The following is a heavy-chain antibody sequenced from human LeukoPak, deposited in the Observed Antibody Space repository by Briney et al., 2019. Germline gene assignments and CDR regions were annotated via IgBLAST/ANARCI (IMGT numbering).Heavy chain of an antibody. CDR2: IIPIFGTA. D-gene: IGHD3-3*01. Sequence: SVKVSCKASGGTFSSYAISWVRQAPGQGLEWMGGIIPIFGTANYAQKFQGRVTITADESPSTAYMELSSLRSEDTAVYYCARHYDFWSGYPYESYYMDVWGKGTTVTVSS. V-gene: IGHV1-69*01. CDR1: GGTFSSYA. J-gene: IGHJ6*03. CDR3: ARHYDFWSGYPYESYYMDV.